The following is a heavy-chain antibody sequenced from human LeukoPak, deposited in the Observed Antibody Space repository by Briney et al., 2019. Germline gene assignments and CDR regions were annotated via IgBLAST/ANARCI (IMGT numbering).Heavy chain of an antibody. CDR2: IYYSGST. J-gene: IGHJ4*02. V-gene: IGHV4-59*01. Sequence: PSETLSLTCTVSGGSIRSYYWSWIRQPPGKGLEWVGYIYYSGSTSYNPSLKSRVTISVDTSKNQFSLKLTSVTAADTAVYYCARDSGGYYDLDYWGQGTLVTVSS. D-gene: IGHD3-22*01. CDR3: ARDSGGYYDLDY. CDR1: GGSIRSYY.